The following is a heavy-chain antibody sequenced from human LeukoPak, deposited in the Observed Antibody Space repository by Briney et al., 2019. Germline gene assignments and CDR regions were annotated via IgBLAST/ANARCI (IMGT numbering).Heavy chain of an antibody. Sequence: GGSLRLSCVASGFTFRLYVMTWVRQAPGKGLEWVSAITGSGGSIYYADSVRGRFPISRDNSKNTLYLQMNSLRAEDTAVYYCAHPSTPDYGGLDYWGQGTLVTVSS. J-gene: IGHJ4*02. D-gene: IGHD4-17*01. V-gene: IGHV3-23*01. CDR2: ITGSGGSI. CDR1: GFTFRLYV. CDR3: AHPSTPDYGGLDY.